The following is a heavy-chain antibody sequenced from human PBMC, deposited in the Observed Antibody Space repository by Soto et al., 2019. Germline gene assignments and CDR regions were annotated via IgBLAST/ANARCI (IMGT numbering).Heavy chain of an antibody. D-gene: IGHD7-27*01. CDR2: IYYSGST. V-gene: IGHV4-59*08. CDR1: NDSISTYY. CDR3: ARPGRDWGALHY. Sequence: QVQLQESGPGLVKPSETLSLTCTVSNDSISTYYWTWIRQPPGKGLEWIGFIYYSGSTNYNPSLQRRVTISVDTSKNQFSLKMNSVTAADPAVYYCARPGRDWGALHYWGQGTLVTVSS. J-gene: IGHJ4*02.